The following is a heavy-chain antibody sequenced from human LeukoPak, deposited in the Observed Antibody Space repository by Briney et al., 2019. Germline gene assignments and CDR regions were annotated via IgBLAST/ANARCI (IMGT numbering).Heavy chain of an antibody. J-gene: IGHJ4*02. V-gene: IGHV3-30*02. CDR2: IGYDGRNK. Sequence: GGSLRLSCAASGFTFSKYGMHWVRQAPGKGLEWVTFIGYDGRNKYYADSVKGRFTISRDNSKNTLYLQMNSLRAEDTAVYYCAKDNAYYYADYWGQGTLVTVSS. CDR1: GFTFSKYG. D-gene: IGHD3-10*01. CDR3: AKDNAYYYADY.